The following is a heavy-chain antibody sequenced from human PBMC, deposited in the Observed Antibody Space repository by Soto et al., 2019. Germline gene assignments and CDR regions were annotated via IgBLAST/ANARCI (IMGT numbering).Heavy chain of an antibody. V-gene: IGHV3-48*04. CDR3: AREDLWFGELLYGMDV. CDR2: ISSSSSTI. D-gene: IGHD3-10*01. J-gene: IGHJ6*02. Sequence: PGGSLRLSCAASGFTFSPNSMNWVRQAPGKGLEWISYISSSSSTIYYADSVKGRFTISRDNAKNSLYLQMNSLRAEDTAVYYCAREDLWFGELLYGMDVWGQGTTVTVSS. CDR1: GFTFSPNS.